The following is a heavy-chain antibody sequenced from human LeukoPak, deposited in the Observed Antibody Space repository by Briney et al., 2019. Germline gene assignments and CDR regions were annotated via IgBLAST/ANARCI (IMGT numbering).Heavy chain of an antibody. J-gene: IGHJ4*02. D-gene: IGHD3-10*01. V-gene: IGHV5-51*01. CDR3: ARLPAIYGSGNYCYFNY. Sequence: GESLKISCKGSGYNFSSYWIVWMRQMPGKGLEWMGIIYPGDSDTTYSPSFEGQVTISADKSISTAYLQWSSLKASDTAMYYCARLPAIYGSGNYCYFNYWGQGTLVTVSS. CDR1: GYNFSSYW. CDR2: IYPGDSDT.